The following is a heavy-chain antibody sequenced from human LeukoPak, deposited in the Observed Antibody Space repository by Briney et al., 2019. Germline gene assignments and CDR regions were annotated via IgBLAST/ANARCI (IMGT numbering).Heavy chain of an antibody. CDR1: EFTLNSYG. D-gene: IGHD3-10*01. CDR3: ARGGYYDSGTYYNPAMDV. Sequence: GGSLRLSCAASEFTLNSYGMHWVRQAPGKGLEWVAVIAYDGSNEYYADSVKGRFTNSRDNSKNTLYLHMNSLRAEDTAVYYCARGGYYDSGTYYNPAMDVWGKGTTVTVSS. J-gene: IGHJ6*03. CDR2: IAYDGSNE. V-gene: IGHV3-30-3*01.